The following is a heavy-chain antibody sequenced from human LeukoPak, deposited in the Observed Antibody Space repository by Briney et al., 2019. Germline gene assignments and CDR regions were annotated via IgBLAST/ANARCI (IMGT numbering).Heavy chain of an antibody. CDR1: GASISSYY. J-gene: IGHJ4*02. CDR3: AREEGWFGAYYFDY. Sequence: PSETLSLTCTVSGASISSYYWSWIRQPPGKGLEWIGDIYYSGSIKYNPSLKSRVTMSVDTSKNQFSLKLGSVTAADTAVYYCAREEGWFGAYYFDYWGQGALVTVSS. CDR2: IYYSGSI. V-gene: IGHV4-59*12. D-gene: IGHD3-10*01.